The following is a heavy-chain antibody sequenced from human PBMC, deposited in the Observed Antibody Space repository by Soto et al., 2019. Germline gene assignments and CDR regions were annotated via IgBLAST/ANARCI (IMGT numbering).Heavy chain of an antibody. V-gene: IGHV5-51*01. CDR1: GYSFTSYW. Sequence: PGESLKISCKASGYSFTSYWIGWVRQMPGKGLEWVGIIYPGDSDTRYGPSFQGRVTISADKSISTAYLQWSSLKASDTAMYYCARQGSSSSISWFDPWGQGTLVTVSS. CDR2: IYPGDSDT. D-gene: IGHD6-6*01. CDR3: ARQGSSSSISWFDP. J-gene: IGHJ5*02.